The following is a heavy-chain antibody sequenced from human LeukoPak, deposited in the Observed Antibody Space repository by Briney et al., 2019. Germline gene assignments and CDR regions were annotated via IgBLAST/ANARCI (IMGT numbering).Heavy chain of an antibody. D-gene: IGHD6-13*01. CDR1: GYTFTSYA. Sequence: PQASVKVSCKASGYTFTSYAMNWVRQAPGQGLEWMGWINTNTGNPTYAQGFTGRFVFSLDTSVSTAYLQISSLKAEDTAVYYCARDLSSSWYGKYYYYYYYMDVWGKGTTVTVSS. J-gene: IGHJ6*03. V-gene: IGHV7-4-1*02. CDR2: INTNTGNP. CDR3: ARDLSSSWYGKYYYYYYYMDV.